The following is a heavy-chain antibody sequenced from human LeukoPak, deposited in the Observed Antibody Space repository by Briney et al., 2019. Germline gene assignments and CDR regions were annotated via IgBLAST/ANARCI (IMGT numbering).Heavy chain of an antibody. J-gene: IGHJ6*03. D-gene: IGHD1-14*01. CDR3: ATSTGLNYYYYYMDV. V-gene: IGHV1-69*06. CDR2: IIPIFGTA. CDR1: GYTLTSYG. Sequence: SVKVSCKASGYTLTSYGISWVRQAPGQGLEWMGGIIPIFGTANYAQKFQGRVTITADKSTSTAYMELSSLRSEDTAVYYCATSTGLNYYYYYMDVWGKGTTVTVSS.